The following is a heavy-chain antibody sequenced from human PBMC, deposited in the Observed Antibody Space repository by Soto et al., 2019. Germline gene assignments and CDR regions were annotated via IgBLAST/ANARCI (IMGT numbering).Heavy chain of an antibody. CDR2: MNPNSGNT. V-gene: IGHV1-8*01. D-gene: IGHD6-13*01. J-gene: IGHJ5*02. Sequence: GASVKASCKASGYTFTSYDINWVRHATGQGLELMGWMNPNSGNTGYAQKFQGRVTMTRNTSISTAYMELSSLRSEDTAVYYCARGPRSSTGDSWFYAWGQGTLVTVSS. CDR1: GYTFTSYD. CDR3: ARGPRSSTGDSWFYA.